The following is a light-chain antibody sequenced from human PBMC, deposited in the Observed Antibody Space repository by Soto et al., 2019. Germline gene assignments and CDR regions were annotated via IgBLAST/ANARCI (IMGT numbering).Light chain of an antibody. J-gene: IGKJ4*01. CDR3: QQASSFPLT. V-gene: IGKV1-12*01. CDR2: SAS. CDR1: QPISSW. Sequence: IQVTQSPSSVSASVGDRVTITCRASQPISSWLAWYQQKPGLPPNLLIYSASTLRSGVPSRFSGSESGTLFTLTITNLQPEDFATYFCQQASSFPLTFGGGTKVDIK.